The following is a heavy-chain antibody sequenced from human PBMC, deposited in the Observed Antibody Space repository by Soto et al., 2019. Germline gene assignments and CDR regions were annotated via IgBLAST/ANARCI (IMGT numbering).Heavy chain of an antibody. CDR3: ARVRAYSGYDGLDY. CDR2: IYYSGST. Sequence: SETLSLTCTVSGGSISSYDWSWIRQPPGKGLEWIGYIYYSGSTNYNPSLKSPVTISVDTSKNQFSLKLSSVTAADTAVYYCARVRAYSGYDGLDYWGQGTLVTVSS. J-gene: IGHJ4*02. V-gene: IGHV4-59*01. D-gene: IGHD5-12*01. CDR1: GGSISSYD.